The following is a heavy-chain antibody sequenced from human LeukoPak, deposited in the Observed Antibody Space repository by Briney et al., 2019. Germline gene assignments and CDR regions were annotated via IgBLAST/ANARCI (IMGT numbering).Heavy chain of an antibody. Sequence: PGGSLRLSCAASGFTFSSYAMHWVRQAPGKGLEWVAVKSYDGSNQYYADSVKGRFTISRDNSKNTLYLQMNSLRAEGTTVYYCARGSYYDSSGNRDWFDPWGQGTLVTVSS. CDR2: KSYDGSNQ. CDR3: ARGSYYDSSGNRDWFDP. CDR1: GFTFSSYA. J-gene: IGHJ5*02. D-gene: IGHD3-22*01. V-gene: IGHV3-30*04.